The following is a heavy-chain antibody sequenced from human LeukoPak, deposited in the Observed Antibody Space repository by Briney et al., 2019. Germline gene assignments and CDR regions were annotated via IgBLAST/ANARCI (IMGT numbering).Heavy chain of an antibody. CDR3: ARDLEAMVRGVSSYYYYYMDV. CDR2: ISYDGSNK. V-gene: IGHV3-30*04. J-gene: IGHJ6*03. CDR1: GFTFSSYD. D-gene: IGHD3-10*01. Sequence: GRSLRLSCAASGFTFSSYDMYWVRQAPGKGLEWVAVISYDGSNKYYADSVKGRFTISRDNSKNTLYLQMNSLRAEDTAVYYCARDLEAMVRGVSSYYYYYMDVWGKGTTVTVSS.